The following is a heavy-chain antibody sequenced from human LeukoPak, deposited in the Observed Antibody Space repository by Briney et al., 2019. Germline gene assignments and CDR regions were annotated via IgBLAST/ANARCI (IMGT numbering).Heavy chain of an antibody. V-gene: IGHV4-4*02. Sequence: SETLSLTCGVSGGSITSTNWWSWVRQPPGQGLEWIGEVSLSGLTNYNPSLSSRVIMALDTSKNHLSLNLTSVTAADTAVHYCSRENGAFSPFGYWGQGTLVTVPS. CDR3: SRENGAFSPFGY. J-gene: IGHJ4*02. D-gene: IGHD2-8*01. CDR1: GGSITSTNW. CDR2: VSLSGLT.